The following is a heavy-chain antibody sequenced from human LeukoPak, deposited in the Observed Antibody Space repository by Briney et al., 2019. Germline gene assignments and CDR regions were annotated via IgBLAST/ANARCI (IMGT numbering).Heavy chain of an antibody. CDR1: GFTFSSYG. CDR2: IRYDGSNK. J-gene: IGHJ4*02. CDR3: AKDHLSGLLCFGELLSHADY. V-gene: IGHV3-30*02. Sequence: GGSLRLSCAASGFTFSSYGMHWVRQAPGKGLEWVAFIRYDGSNKYYADSVKGRFTISRDNSKNTLYLQMNSLRAEDTAVYYCAKDHLSGLLCFGELLSHADYWGQGTLVTVSS. D-gene: IGHD3-10*01.